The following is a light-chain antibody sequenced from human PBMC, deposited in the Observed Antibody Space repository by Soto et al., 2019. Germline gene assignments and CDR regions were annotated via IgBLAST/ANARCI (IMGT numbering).Light chain of an antibody. Sequence: DIVMTQSPDSLAVSLGERATINCKSSQSVLYSSNNKNYLAWYQQKPGQPPKLLIYWASTRESGVPDRFSGSGSGTDFTLTISSLQAEDVAVYSTLFTFGPGTKVDIK. J-gene: IGKJ3*01. V-gene: IGKV4-1*01. CDR3: LFT. CDR1: QSVLYSSNNKNY. CDR2: WAS.